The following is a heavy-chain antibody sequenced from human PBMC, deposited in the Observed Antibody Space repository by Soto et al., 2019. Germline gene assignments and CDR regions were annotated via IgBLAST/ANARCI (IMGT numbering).Heavy chain of an antibody. V-gene: IGHV3-53*01. Sequence: PERSLRVSWTMSCFSVSSNYLSWVRQAPGKGLEWVSVHYSGGSTYYADSVQGRFTISRDKSNNTLYLQMRRVRAEDTAVYFCARHRHPRGTVGASSPLDPWREVT. CDR3: ARHRHPRGTVGASSPLDP. J-gene: IGHJ5*02. CDR1: CFSVSSNY. CDR2: HYSGGST. D-gene: IGHD1-26*01.